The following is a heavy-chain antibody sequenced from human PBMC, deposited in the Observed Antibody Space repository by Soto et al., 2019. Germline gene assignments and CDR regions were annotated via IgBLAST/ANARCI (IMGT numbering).Heavy chain of an antibody. J-gene: IGHJ6*02. CDR3: RSSSRYSTDV. D-gene: IGHD6-13*01. CDR1: GGSITSSFY. Sequence: QLQLQESGPGLVKPSETLSLSCTVSGGSITSSFYWGWIRQPPGKGLEWIGSIYGTGNTYYNPSLKGRVTISADPSKTQFPLNLISVTAADTAVYYCRSSSRYSTDVWGQGATVTVSS. CDR2: IYGTGNT. V-gene: IGHV4-39*01.